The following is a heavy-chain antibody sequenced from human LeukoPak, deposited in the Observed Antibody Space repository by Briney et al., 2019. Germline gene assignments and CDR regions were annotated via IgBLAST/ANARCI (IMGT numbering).Heavy chain of an antibody. V-gene: IGHV1-46*01. CDR1: GYTFTSYY. D-gene: IGHD5-18*01. CDR3: ARDERDGGDTAMLGANNWFDP. J-gene: IGHJ5*02. Sequence: ASVKASCKASGYTFTSYYMHWVRQAPGQGLEWMGIINPSGFSTTYAQKFQGRVTMTRDTSTSTVYMELSSLRSEDTAVYYCARDERDGGDTAMLGANNWFDPWGQGTLVTVSS. CDR2: INPSGFST.